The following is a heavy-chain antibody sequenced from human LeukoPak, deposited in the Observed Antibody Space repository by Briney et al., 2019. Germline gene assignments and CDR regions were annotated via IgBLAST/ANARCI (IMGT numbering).Heavy chain of an antibody. CDR3: ARDDYGDYGAFDI. J-gene: IGHJ3*02. V-gene: IGHV4-30-4*01. Sequence: SETLSLTCTVSGGSISSGDYYWSWIRQPPGTGLEWIRYIYYSGNTYYNPSLKSRVTISVDTSKNQFSLKLSSVTAADTAVYYCARDDYGDYGAFDIWGQGTMVTVSS. D-gene: IGHD4-17*01. CDR2: IYYSGNT. CDR1: GGSISSGDYY.